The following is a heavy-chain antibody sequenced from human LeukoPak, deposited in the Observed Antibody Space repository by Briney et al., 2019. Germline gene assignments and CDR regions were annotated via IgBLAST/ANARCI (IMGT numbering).Heavy chain of an antibody. CDR2: ISAPGGAT. J-gene: IGHJ4*02. CDR3: AKGKNGDYAPFDY. Sequence: GGSLRLSCAASGFTFTSYAMSWVRQAPGKGLEWVSAISAPGGATYYADSVRGRFTLSRDNSRNTLYLQMNSLTAEDTAVYYCAKGKNGDYAPFDYWGQGTLVTVSS. V-gene: IGHV3-23*01. CDR1: GFTFTSYA. D-gene: IGHD4-17*01.